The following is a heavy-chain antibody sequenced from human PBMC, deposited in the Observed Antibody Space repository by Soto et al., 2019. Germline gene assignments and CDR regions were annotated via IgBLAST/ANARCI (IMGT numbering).Heavy chain of an antibody. CDR1: GFTFISYS. D-gene: IGHD3-10*01. Sequence: EVQLVESGGGLVQPGGSLRLSCAASGFTFISYSMNWVRQAPGKGLEWVSYISSSSSTIYYADSVKGRFTISRDNAKNSLYLQMNSLRAEDTAVYYCASLGRVRGVRPYFDYWGQGTLVTVSS. V-gene: IGHV3-48*01. CDR3: ASLGRVRGVRPYFDY. J-gene: IGHJ4*02. CDR2: ISSSSSTI.